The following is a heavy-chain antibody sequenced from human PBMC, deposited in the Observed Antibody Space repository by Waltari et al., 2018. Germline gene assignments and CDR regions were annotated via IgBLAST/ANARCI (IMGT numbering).Heavy chain of an antibody. V-gene: IGHV6-1*01. J-gene: IGHJ4*02. Sequence: QVLLQQSGPGLVRPSQTLSLTCAISGDSVSSYSAAWNWVRQSPSKGLEWLGRTYFMSKWSDDYAVSVRGRITINPDTSKNQFSLHLNSVTPEDTAVYYCARGVVANTYYFDYWGQGILVTVSS. CDR1: GDSVSSYSAA. D-gene: IGHD2-15*01. CDR2: TYFMSKWSD. CDR3: ARGVVANTYYFDY.